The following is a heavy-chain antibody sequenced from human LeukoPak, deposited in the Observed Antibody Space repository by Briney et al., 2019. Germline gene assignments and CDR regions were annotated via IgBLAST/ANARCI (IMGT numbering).Heavy chain of an antibody. Sequence: KPSETLSLTCTVSSGSISSGSYYSAWVRQPPGKGLEWIGSIYYGGSTYYNPSLKSRVTISVDTSKNQFSLKVRSVTAADTSVYYCARQVGYSSSSRWFDPWGQGTLVTVSS. J-gene: IGHJ5*02. D-gene: IGHD6-6*01. V-gene: IGHV4-39*01. CDR2: IYYGGST. CDR1: SGSISSGSYY. CDR3: ARQVGYSSSSRWFDP.